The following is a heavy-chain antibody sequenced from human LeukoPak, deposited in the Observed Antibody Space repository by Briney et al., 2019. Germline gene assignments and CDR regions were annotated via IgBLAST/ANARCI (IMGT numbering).Heavy chain of an antibody. D-gene: IGHD3-10*01. CDR1: GYNFIGYG. V-gene: IGHV1-18*01. J-gene: IGHJ3*02. CDR2: ISGYNGST. Sequence: ASVKVSCKASGYNFIGYGITWVRQAPGQGLEWMGRISGYNGSTKYAKKFQGRVTMTRDTSTNTAYMELRSLRYDDTGVYYCARDEFYGSASAGDDGFDMWGQGTMVTVS. CDR3: ARDEFYGSASAGDDGFDM.